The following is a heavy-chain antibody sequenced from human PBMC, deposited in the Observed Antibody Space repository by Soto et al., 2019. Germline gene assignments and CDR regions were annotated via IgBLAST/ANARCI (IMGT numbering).Heavy chain of an antibody. V-gene: IGHV1-2*02. CDR1: GYTFTDYY. CDR2: IKPKSGNT. Sequence: QVQLQQSGAEVKRPGASVKVSCKASGYTFTDYYMHWLRQAPGQGLEWLGWIKPKSGNTHYAQKFQGRVTMTRDTSVTTGYMEVHSLTSDDTAVYYCARMWGSSSGWGHDYWGQGTLVTVSS. CDR3: ARMWGSSSGWGHDY. J-gene: IGHJ4*02. D-gene: IGHD6-25*01.